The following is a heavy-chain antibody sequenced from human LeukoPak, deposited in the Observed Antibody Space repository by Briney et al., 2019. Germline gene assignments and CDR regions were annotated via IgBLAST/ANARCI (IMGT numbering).Heavy chain of an antibody. Sequence: GGSLRLSCAASGFTFSTYTMNWVRQAPGKGLEWVGRIKAKAHGGTIEYAAPVKGRFTISRDDSKNTLYLQMNSLKTEDTAVYYCTTDGVGVEGAAYDNWGQGTLVSVSS. CDR3: TTDGVGVEGAAYDN. CDR2: IKAKAHGGTI. CDR1: GFTFSTYT. V-gene: IGHV3-15*01. J-gene: IGHJ4*02. D-gene: IGHD1-26*01.